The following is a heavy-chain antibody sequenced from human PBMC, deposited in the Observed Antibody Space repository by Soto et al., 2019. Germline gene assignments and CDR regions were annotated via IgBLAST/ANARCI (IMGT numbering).Heavy chain of an antibody. CDR3: ARSGDNYNLLDY. D-gene: IGHD1-1*01. V-gene: IGHV3-11*06. CDR1: GFTFSDYY. Sequence: GSLRLSCEASGFTFSDYYMSWIRQAPGKGLEWIAYSSNSGTFTKYADSVKGRFSISRDNAKNSLYLQINNLSGEDTATYFCARSGDNYNLLDYWGQGTPVTVSS. CDR2: SSNSGTFT. J-gene: IGHJ4*02.